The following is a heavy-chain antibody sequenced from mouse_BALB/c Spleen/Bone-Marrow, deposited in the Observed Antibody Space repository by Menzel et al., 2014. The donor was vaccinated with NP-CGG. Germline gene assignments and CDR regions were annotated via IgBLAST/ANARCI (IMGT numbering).Heavy chain of an antibody. D-gene: IGHD1-1*01. CDR3: ARNLLLRRAMDY. J-gene: IGHJ4*01. Sequence: QVQLQQSGPGLVQPSQSLSITCTVSGFSLTSYGVHWVRQSPGKGLEWLRVIWSGGSTDYNAAFISRLSISKDNSKSQVFFKMNSLQANDTAIYYCARNLLLRRAMDYWGQGTSVTVSS. CDR1: GFSLTSYG. CDR2: IWSGGST. V-gene: IGHV2-2*02.